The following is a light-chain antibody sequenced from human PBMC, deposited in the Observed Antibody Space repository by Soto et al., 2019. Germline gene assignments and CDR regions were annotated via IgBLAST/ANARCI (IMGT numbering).Light chain of an antibody. V-gene: IGKV3-20*01. CDR2: GES. J-gene: IGKJ4*01. CDR1: QSVGTS. CDR3: QQYGASPLT. Sequence: EIVLTQSPGILSLHPGDSATLSCRASQSVGTSLVWYQQKPGQAPRLLVYGESSRATDIPDRLSGSGSGTDLNLTISRLEPEDFAVYSCQQYGASPLTXGGGTKVDIK.